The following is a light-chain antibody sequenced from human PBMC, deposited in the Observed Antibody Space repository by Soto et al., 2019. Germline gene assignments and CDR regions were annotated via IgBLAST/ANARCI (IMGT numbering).Light chain of an antibody. CDR1: SSDVGAYTS. J-gene: IGLJ1*01. CDR3: SSYTSDNRDYV. V-gene: IGLV2-14*01. Sequence: QSVLTQPASVSGSPGQSITISCTGTSSDVGAYTSVSWYQHHPGKAPKVMIYEVNKRPSGISNRFSGSKSVNTASLTISGLQPEDEAHYYCSSYTSDNRDYVFGTRTKLTVL. CDR2: EVN.